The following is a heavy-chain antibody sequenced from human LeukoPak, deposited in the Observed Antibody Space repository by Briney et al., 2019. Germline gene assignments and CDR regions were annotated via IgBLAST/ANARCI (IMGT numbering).Heavy chain of an antibody. CDR1: GGSISSYY. J-gene: IGHJ4*02. CDR2: IYYSGGT. CDR3: ARVAYYDTDPGY. D-gene: IGHD3-22*01. V-gene: IGHV4-59*01. Sequence: SSETLSLTCTVSGGSISSYYWSWIRQPPGKGLEWIGYIYYSGGTNYNPSLKSRVTISVDTSKNQFSLKLSSVTAADTAVYYCARVAYYDTDPGYWGQGTLVTVSS.